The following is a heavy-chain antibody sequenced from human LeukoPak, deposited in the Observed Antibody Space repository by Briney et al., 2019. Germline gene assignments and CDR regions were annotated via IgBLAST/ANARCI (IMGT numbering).Heavy chain of an antibody. CDR2: ISYDGSNK. V-gene: IGHV3-30*18. D-gene: IGHD1-26*01. J-gene: IGHJ4*02. CDR3: AKDRATTCLDY. CDR1: GFTFSSYG. Sequence: PGRSLRLSCAASGFTFSSYGMHWVRQAPGKGLEWAAVISYDGSNKYYADSVKGRFTISRDNSKNTLYLQMNSLRAEDTAVYYCAKDRATTCLDYWGQGTLVTVSS.